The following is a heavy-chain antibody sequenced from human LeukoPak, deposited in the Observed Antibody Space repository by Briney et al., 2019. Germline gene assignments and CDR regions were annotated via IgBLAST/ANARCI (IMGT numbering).Heavy chain of an antibody. Sequence: GGSLRLSCAASGFTFSSYAMNWVRQAPGKGLEWVSAITGSGGSTYYADSVKGRFTISRDNSKNTLYLQMNSLRDADTAVYYCARDRVRSVVVPAAPQDYWGQGTLVTVSS. J-gene: IGHJ4*02. CDR2: ITGSGGST. D-gene: IGHD2-2*01. CDR3: ARDRVRSVVVPAAPQDY. CDR1: GFTFSSYA. V-gene: IGHV3-23*01.